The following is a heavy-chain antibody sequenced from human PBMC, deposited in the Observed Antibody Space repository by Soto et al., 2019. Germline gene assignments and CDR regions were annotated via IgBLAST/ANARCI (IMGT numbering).Heavy chain of an antibody. CDR3: ARAAYYDSSGYNWFDP. D-gene: IGHD3-22*01. V-gene: IGHV6-1*01. CDR1: GDSVSSNSAA. Sequence: SQTLSLTCAISGDSVSSNSAAWNWIRQSPSRGLEWLGRTYYRSKWYNDYAVSVKSRITINPDTSKNQFSLQLNSVTPEDTAVYYCARAAYYDSSGYNWFDPWGQGTLVTVSS. J-gene: IGHJ5*02. CDR2: TYYRSKWYN.